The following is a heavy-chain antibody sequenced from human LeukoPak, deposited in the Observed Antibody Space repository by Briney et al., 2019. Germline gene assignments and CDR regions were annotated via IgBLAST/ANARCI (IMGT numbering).Heavy chain of an antibody. CDR1: GFTFSSYA. V-gene: IGHV3-23*01. Sequence: GGSLRLSCAASGFTFSSYAMSWVRQAPGKGLEWVSAISGSGGSTYYADSVKGRFTISRDNSKNTLYLQMNSLRAEDTAVYYCARMAGSCYSTRCYYYGMDVWGQGTTVTVSS. CDR3: ARMAGSCYSTRCYYYGMDV. J-gene: IGHJ6*02. CDR2: ISGSGGST. D-gene: IGHD2-15*01.